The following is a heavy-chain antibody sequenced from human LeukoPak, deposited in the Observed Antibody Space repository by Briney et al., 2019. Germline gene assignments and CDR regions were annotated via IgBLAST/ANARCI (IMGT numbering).Heavy chain of an antibody. J-gene: IGHJ5*02. CDR2: IYYSGST. D-gene: IGHD2-8*01. CDR1: GGSISSYY. CDR3: AIVRRYCTNGVCPSGFDP. V-gene: IGHV4-59*01. Sequence: PSETLSLTCTVSGGSISSYYWSWIRQPPGKGLGGMGYIYYSGSTNSNPSLRSRVTLSVDTSKNQFSLKLSSVPAADTAVYYCAIVRRYCTNGVCPSGFDPWGQGTLVTVSS.